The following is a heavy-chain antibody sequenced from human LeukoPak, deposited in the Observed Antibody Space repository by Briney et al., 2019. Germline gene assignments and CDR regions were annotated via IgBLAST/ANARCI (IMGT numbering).Heavy chain of an antibody. CDR1: GYTFTGYY. V-gene: IGHV1-2*02. J-gene: IGHJ4*02. Sequence: ASVKVSCKASGYTFTGYYMHWVRQAPGQGLEWMGWINPNSGGTNYAQKFQGRVTMTRDTSISTAYMELSRLRSDDTAVYYCAREAPEYCSGGSCYFDYWGQGTLVTVSS. CDR3: AREAPEYCSGGSCYFDY. CDR2: INPNSGGT. D-gene: IGHD2-15*01.